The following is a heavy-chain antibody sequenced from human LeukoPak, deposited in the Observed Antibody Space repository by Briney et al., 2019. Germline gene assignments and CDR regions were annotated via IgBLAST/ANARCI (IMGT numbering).Heavy chain of an antibody. CDR1: GYTFTAYY. J-gene: IGHJ4*02. CDR3: ARSRDTSSQSAGY. V-gene: IGHV1-2*02. D-gene: IGHD6-13*01. CDR2: INPNSGGT. Sequence: ASVKVSCKASGYTFTAYYIHWVRQAPEQGLEWMGWINPNSGGTSYEQKFQGRVTMTRDTSFNTAYMEVSGLTSDDTALYYCARSRDTSSQSAGYWGQGTLVTVSS.